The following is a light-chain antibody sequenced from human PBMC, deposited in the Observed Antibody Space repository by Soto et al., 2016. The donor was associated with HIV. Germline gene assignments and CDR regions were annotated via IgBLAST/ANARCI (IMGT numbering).Light chain of an antibody. Sequence: DIQMTQSPSSLSASVGDRVTIICRAGQSISSYLNWYQQKPGKAPNLLIYTASSLQSGVPSRFSGSGSGTDFTLTSAVCNLKYFGTYYCTTELHNPLYYFGQGPS. CDR2: TAS. CDR3: TTELHNPLYY. CDR1: QSISSY. V-gene: IGKV1-39*01. J-gene: IGKJ2*01.